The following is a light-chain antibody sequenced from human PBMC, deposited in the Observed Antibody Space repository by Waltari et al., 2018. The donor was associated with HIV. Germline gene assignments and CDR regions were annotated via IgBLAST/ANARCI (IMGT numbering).Light chain of an antibody. J-gene: IGLJ1*01. Sequence: QSALTQPRSVSGSPGQSVTISCTGTSSDVGGYNHVSWYQQHPGKAPKLMIYDASRRPSGVPDRFSGSKSGNTASLTISGLQAEDEADYYCCSYAGSYTFVFGTGTKVTVL. CDR3: CSYAGSYTFV. V-gene: IGLV2-11*02. CDR1: SSDVGGYNH. CDR2: DAS.